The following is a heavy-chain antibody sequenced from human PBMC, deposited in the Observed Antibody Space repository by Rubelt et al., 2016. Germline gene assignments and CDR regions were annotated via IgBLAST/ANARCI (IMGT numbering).Heavy chain of an antibody. D-gene: IGHD1-14*01. V-gene: IGHV4-28*03. CDR1: GGSISSNNW. J-gene: IGHJ4*02. CDR2: IYYSGST. Sequence: QVQLQESGPGLVKPSETLSLTCTVSGGSISSNNWWGWIRQPPGKGLEWIGYIYYSGSTYYNPSLKSRVNVSVGTSKNQFARKVSSVTAAETAVYYCAGDTTKYYFDYWGQGTLVTVSS. CDR3: AGDTTKYYFDY.